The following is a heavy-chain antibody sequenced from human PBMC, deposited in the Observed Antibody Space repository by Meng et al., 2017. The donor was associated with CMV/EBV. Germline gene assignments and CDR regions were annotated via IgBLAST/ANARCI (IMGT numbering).Heavy chain of an antibody. J-gene: IGHJ4*02. CDR3: AARITGTRDVDY. V-gene: IGHV1-58*01. Sequence: SVNVSFKASGFTFTSSAVQWVRQARGQRLEWIGWIVVGSSNTNYAQKFQERVTITRDMFTSTAYMELSSLRPEDPAVYYCAARITGTRDVDYWGQGTLVTVSS. CDR1: GFTFTSSA. D-gene: IGHD1-7*01. CDR2: IVVGSSNT.